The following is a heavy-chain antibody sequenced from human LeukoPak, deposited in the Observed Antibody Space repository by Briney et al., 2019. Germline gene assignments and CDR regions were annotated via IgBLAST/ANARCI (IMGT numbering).Heavy chain of an antibody. V-gene: IGHV4-59*02. CDR2: IYYSGST. CDR3: ARVPPHNDAFDI. D-gene: IGHD1-1*01. J-gene: IGHJ3*02. CDR1: GGSASSYY. Sequence: PSETLSLTCTVSGGSASSYYWSWIRQPPGKGLEWIGYIYYSGSTNHNPSLKSRVTISLDTSKNQFSLKLSSVTAADTAVYYCARVPPHNDAFDIWGQGTMVTVSS.